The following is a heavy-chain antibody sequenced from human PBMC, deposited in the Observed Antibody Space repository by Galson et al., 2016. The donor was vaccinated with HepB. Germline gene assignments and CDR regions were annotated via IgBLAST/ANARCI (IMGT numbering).Heavy chain of an antibody. CDR2: IGHSGNTR. CDR3: ARDVNNWTGDRRLFDL. Sequence: SLRLSCAASGFSFNDFYMSWIRQPPGKALEWISYIGHSGNTREYADSVKGRFTVSRDNNKNSVYLQLNSLRAEDTALYYCARDVNNWTGDRRLFDLWGQGTLVAVSS. V-gene: IGHV3-11*01. J-gene: IGHJ4*02. D-gene: IGHD1-1*01. CDR1: GFSFNDFY.